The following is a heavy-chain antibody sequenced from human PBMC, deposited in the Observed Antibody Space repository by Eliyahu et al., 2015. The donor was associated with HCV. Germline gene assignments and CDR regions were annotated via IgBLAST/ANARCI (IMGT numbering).Heavy chain of an antibody. J-gene: IGHJ5*02. CDR1: GFTFDDYA. Sequence: EVQLVESGGGLVQPGRSLRLACAASGFTFDDYAMNWVRQAPGKGLEWVXGIGWNSHNIDYADXVKGRFXISRDNAKNXLYLQXNSLRXEDTALYYCAKGSHSGTYPSGWFDPWGQGTXVIVSS. V-gene: IGHV3-9*01. CDR2: IGWNSHNI. CDR3: AKGSHSGTYPSGWFDP. D-gene: IGHD1-26*01.